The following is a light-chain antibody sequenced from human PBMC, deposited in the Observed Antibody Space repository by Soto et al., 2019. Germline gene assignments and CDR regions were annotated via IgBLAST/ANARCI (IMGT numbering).Light chain of an antibody. CDR2: WAS. CDR3: QQFHTAPTT. V-gene: IGKV4-1*01. Sequence: DIVMTQSPDFLAVSLGERATINCKSSQRVLYSSNNKNYIAWYQQKSGQPPKLLIYWASTRESGVPDRFTGSGSGTDFSLPISSLQAEDVAVYYCQQFHTAPTTFGQGTKVEIK. CDR1: QRVLYSSNNKNY. J-gene: IGKJ1*01.